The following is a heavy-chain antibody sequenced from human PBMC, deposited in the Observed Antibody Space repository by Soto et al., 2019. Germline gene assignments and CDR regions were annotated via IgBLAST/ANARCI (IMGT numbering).Heavy chain of an antibody. CDR1: GFNFRDYA. Sequence: GGSLRLSCTAAGFNFRDYAVDWVRQAPGRGLGWMAFISFDGSNEYYADFVKGRFTISGDTTKNMIYLKLNSLRAEHAAVYFCAREGYYDSRGYPYGIDVWGQGTTVTVSS. J-gene: IGHJ6*02. V-gene: IGHV3-30-3*01. CDR2: ISFDGSNE. CDR3: AREGYYDSRGYPYGIDV. D-gene: IGHD3-22*01.